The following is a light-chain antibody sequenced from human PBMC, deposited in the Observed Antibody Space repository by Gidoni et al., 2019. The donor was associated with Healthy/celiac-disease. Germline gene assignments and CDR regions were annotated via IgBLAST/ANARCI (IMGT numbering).Light chain of an antibody. V-gene: IGKV3-20*01. J-gene: IGKJ1*01. Sequence: EIGLTQSPGTLSLSPGERATLSCTASQSVSSSHLAWYQQKPGQAPRLLIYGASSRATGIPDRFSGSGSGTDFTLTISRLQPEDFAVYYCQQYGSSAWTFGQGTKVEIK. CDR3: QQYGSSAWT. CDR1: QSVSSSH. CDR2: GAS.